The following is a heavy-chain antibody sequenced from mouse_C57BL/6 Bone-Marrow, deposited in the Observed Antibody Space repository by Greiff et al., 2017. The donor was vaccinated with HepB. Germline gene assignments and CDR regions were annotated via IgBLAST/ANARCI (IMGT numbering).Heavy chain of an antibody. J-gene: IGHJ2*01. CDR3: ARYSNYLFDY. V-gene: IGHV7-3*01. D-gene: IGHD2-1*01. Sequence: EVQLQESGGGLVQPGGSLSLSCAASGFTFTDYYMSWVRQPPGKALEWLGFIRNKANGYTTEYSASVKGRFTISRDNSQSILYLQMNALRAEDSATYYCARYSNYLFDYWGQGTTLTVSS. CDR1: GFTFTDYY. CDR2: IRNKANGYTT.